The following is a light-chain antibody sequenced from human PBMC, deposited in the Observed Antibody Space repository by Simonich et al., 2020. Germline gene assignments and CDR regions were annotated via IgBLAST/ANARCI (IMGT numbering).Light chain of an antibody. CDR1: SSNIGSNT. CDR2: SSN. V-gene: IGLV1-44*01. Sequence: QSVLTQPPSASGTPGQRVTISCSGSSSNIGSNTVKWYQQLPGTAPKLLIYSSNQRPAGGPDRFSGSRSGTSASLAISGLRSEDEADYYCAAWDDSLSGGVFGGGTKLTVL. J-gene: IGLJ3*02. CDR3: AAWDDSLSGGV.